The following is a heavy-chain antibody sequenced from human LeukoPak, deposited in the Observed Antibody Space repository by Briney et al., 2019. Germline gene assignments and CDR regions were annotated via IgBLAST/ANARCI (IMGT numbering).Heavy chain of an antibody. CDR3: ARSVGLTYYFDY. CDR2: ISSSSSYI. J-gene: IGHJ4*02. CDR1: GFTFSSYS. D-gene: IGHD3-16*01. V-gene: IGHV3-21*01. Sequence: GGSLRLSFAASGFTFSSYSMNWVRQAPGKGLEWVSSISSSSSYIYYADSVKGRFTISRDNAKNSLYLQMNSLRAEDTAVYYCARSVGLTYYFDYWGQGTLVTVSS.